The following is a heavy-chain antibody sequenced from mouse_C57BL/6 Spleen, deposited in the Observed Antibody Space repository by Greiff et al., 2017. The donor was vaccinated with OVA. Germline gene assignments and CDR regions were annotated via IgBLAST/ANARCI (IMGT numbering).Heavy chain of an antibody. CDR3: ARLYYGNHWYFDV. J-gene: IGHJ1*03. V-gene: IGHV5-17*01. CDR1: GFTFSDYG. Sequence: EVKLMESGGGLVKPGGSLKLSCAASGFTFSDYGMHWVRQAPEKGLEWVAYISSGSSTIYYADTVKGRFTISRDNAKNTLFLQMTSLRSEDTAMYYCARLYYGNHWYFDVWGTGTTVTVSS. D-gene: IGHD2-1*01. CDR2: ISSGSSTI.